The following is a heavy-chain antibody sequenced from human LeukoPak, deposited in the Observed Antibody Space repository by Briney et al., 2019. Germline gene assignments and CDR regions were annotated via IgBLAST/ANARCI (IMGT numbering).Heavy chain of an antibody. Sequence: PGGSLRLSCAASGFTFSSHWMNWVRQAPGKGLEWVANIKEDGSEKYYVDSVKGRFSISRDNAKNSLYLQMNSLRAEDTAVYYCARESIAVAGAPFDYWGQGTLVTVSS. V-gene: IGHV3-7*01. J-gene: IGHJ4*02. CDR3: ARESIAVAGAPFDY. D-gene: IGHD6-19*01. CDR1: GFTFSSHW. CDR2: IKEDGSEK.